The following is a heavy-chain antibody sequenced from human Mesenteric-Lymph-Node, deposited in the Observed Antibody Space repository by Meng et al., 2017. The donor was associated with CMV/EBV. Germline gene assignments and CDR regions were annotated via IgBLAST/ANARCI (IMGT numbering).Heavy chain of an antibody. J-gene: IGHJ4*02. CDR1: GGSVSGGSYY. CDR2: IYYSGST. V-gene: IGHV4-61*01. D-gene: IGHD2-2*02. CDR3: ARGGVVVPAAIVIPFDY. Sequence: SETLSLTCTVSGGSVSGGSYYWSWIRQPPGKGLEWIGYIYYSGSTNYNPSLKSRVTISVDTSKNQFSLKLSSVTAADTAVYYCARGGVVVPAAIVIPFDYWGQGTLVTVSS.